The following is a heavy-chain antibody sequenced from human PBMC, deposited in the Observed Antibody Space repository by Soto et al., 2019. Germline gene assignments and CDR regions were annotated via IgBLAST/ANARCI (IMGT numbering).Heavy chain of an antibody. J-gene: IGHJ3*02. CDR3: VRDQLYYYDIFGRPLNGFDI. D-gene: IGHD3-22*01. CDR2: ISGSDDST. V-gene: IGHV3-23*01. Sequence: PGGSLRRSCAASEFNFSSYAMSWARPAPGKGLEWVSVISGSDDSTYYADSVKGRFTISRDNAKNSLYLQMNSLGAEDTAVYYCVRDQLYYYDIFGRPLNGFDIWGQGTMVTVSS. CDR1: EFNFSSYA.